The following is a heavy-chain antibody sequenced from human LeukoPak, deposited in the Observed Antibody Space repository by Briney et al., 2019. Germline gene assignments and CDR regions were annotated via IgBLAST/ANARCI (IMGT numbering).Heavy chain of an antibody. V-gene: IGHV1-8*01. J-gene: IGHJ4*02. D-gene: IGHD3-10*01. Sequence: ASVKVSCKASGYTFTSYDINWVRQATGQGLEWMGWMNPNSGNTGYAQKFQGRVTMTRNTSISTAYMELSSLRSEDTAVYYCARGLRITLVRGVTPLNYWGQGTLVTVSS. CDR2: MNPNSGNT. CDR3: ARGLRITLVRGVTPLNY. CDR1: GYTFTSYD.